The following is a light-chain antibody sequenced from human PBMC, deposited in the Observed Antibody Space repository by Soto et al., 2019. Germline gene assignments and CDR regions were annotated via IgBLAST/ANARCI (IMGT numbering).Light chain of an antibody. V-gene: IGKV3-20*01. J-gene: IGKJ4*01. Sequence: EILLTQSPGTLSLSPGDRATLSCRSSETLTNSFLAWYQQRPGQTPRLLIYSASIRATDIPDRFSGSGSGTDFTLTISRLEPADFAVYFCQQYGRLPLSFGGGTKVQI. CDR1: ETLTNSF. CDR2: SAS. CDR3: QQYGRLPLS.